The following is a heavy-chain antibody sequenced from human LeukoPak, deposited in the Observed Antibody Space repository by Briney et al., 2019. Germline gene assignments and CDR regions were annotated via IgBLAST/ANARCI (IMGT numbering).Heavy chain of an antibody. CDR3: AKDANGIKLLSVVDY. V-gene: IGHV3-23*01. D-gene: IGHD3-10*01. Sequence: GGSLRLSCAASGFTFSSYAMSWVRQAPGKGLEWVSAISGSGGSTYYADSVKGRFTISRGNSKNTLYLQMNSLRAEDTAVYYCAKDANGIKLLSVVDYWGQGTLVTVSS. CDR2: ISGSGGST. CDR1: GFTFSSYA. J-gene: IGHJ4*02.